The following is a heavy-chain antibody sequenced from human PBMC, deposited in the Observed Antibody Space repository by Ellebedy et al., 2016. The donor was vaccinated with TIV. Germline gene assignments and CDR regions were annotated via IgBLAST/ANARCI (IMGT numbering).Heavy chain of an antibody. Sequence: GESLKISCVVSGLTFRRHSMNWFRQAPGKGLEWVSYISGDSSSGGNIYYGDSVRGRFTIYRDHAQNTLFLQMNSLRVEDTAAYYCARGWSTSDSWGQGALVTVSS. CDR2: ISGDSSSGGNI. J-gene: IGHJ4*02. CDR1: GLTFRRHS. D-gene: IGHD2-15*01. CDR3: ARGWSTSDS. V-gene: IGHV3-48*01.